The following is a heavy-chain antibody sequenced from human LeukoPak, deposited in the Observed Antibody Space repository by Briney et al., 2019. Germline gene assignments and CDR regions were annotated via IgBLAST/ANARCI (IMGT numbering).Heavy chain of an antibody. Sequence: GASVKVSCKASGGTFSSYTISWVRQAPGQGLGWMGRIIPILGIANYAQKFQGRATITADKSTSTAYMELSSLRSEDTGVYYCARSRSPYYYDSSGQYDLDYWGQGTLVTVTS. CDR3: ARSRSPYYYDSSGQYDLDY. V-gene: IGHV1-69*02. D-gene: IGHD3-22*01. CDR2: IIPILGIA. CDR1: GGTFSSYT. J-gene: IGHJ4*02.